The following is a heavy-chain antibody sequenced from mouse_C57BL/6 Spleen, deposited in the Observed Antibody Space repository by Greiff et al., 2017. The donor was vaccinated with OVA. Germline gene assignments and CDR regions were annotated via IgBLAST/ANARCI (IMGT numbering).Heavy chain of an antibody. CDR1: GFTFSDYG. CDR2: ISSGSSTI. J-gene: IGHJ3*01. Sequence: EVHLVESGGGLVKPGGSLKLSCAASGFTFSDYGMHWVRQAPEKGLEWVAYISSGSSTIYYADTVKGRFTISRDNAKNTLFLQMTSLRSEDTAMDYCARDYSNYYWFAYWGQGTLVTVSA. D-gene: IGHD2-5*01. CDR3: ARDYSNYYWFAY. V-gene: IGHV5-17*01.